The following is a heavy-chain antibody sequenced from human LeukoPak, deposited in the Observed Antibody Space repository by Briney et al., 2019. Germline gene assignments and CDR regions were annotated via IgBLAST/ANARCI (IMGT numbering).Heavy chain of an antibody. V-gene: IGHV3-23*01. Sequence: GGSLRLSCSASGFPFSSYSMSWVRQGPGKGLQWVSGLSPRGGLSYYADSVKGRFTISRGNSKNTLYLQMNSLRADDTAVYYCAKNSNSKPDNWGQGTLVTVSS. CDR1: GFPFSSYS. CDR2: LSPRGGLS. CDR3: AKNSNSKPDN. J-gene: IGHJ4*02. D-gene: IGHD4-23*01.